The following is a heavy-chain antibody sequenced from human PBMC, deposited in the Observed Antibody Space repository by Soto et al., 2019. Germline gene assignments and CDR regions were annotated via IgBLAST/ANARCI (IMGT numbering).Heavy chain of an antibody. V-gene: IGHV3-11*01. D-gene: IGHD6-13*01. CDR1: GFTFSDYY. CDR2: ISSSGSTI. CDR3: ASIESSSDDAFDI. J-gene: IGHJ3*02. Sequence: PGGSLRLSCAASGFTFSDYYMSWIRQAPGKGLEWVSYISSSGSTIYYADSVKGRFTISRDNAKNSLYLQMNSLRAEDTAVYYCASIESSSDDAFDIWGQGTMVTVSS.